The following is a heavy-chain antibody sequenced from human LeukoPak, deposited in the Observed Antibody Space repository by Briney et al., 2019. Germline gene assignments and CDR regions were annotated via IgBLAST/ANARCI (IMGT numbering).Heavy chain of an antibody. D-gene: IGHD6-13*01. Sequence: ASVKVSCKASGYTFTGYYIHWVRQAPGQGLEWMGWINPKSGDTNYSQKFQGRVTMTRDTSISTAYMELSSLRSDDTAVYYCARGLGQSWYSSSWHYRPYYLDYWGQGTLVTVSS. J-gene: IGHJ4*02. V-gene: IGHV1-2*02. CDR2: INPKSGDT. CDR3: ARGLGQSWYSSSWHYRPYYLDY. CDR1: GYTFTGYY.